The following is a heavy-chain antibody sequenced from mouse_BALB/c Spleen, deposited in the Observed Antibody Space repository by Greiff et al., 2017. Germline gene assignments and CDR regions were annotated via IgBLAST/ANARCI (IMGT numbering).Heavy chain of an antibody. CDR1: GFTFSSYA. V-gene: IGHV5-9-3*01. Sequence: EVQGVESGGGLVKPGGSLKLSCAASGFTFSSYAMSWVRQTPEKRLEWVATISSGGSYTYYPDSVKGRFTISRDNAKNTLYLQMSSLRSEDTAMYYCARHDSSGYRFAYWGQGTLVTVSA. J-gene: IGHJ3*01. D-gene: IGHD3-2*01. CDR3: ARHDSSGYRFAY. CDR2: ISSGGSYT.